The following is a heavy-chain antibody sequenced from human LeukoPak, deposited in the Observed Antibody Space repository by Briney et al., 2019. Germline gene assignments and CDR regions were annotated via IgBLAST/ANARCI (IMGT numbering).Heavy chain of an antibody. D-gene: IGHD2-2*01. CDR2: IYYSGRT. Sequence: SETLSLTCAVSGGSLSSGGYYWSWIRQHPGKGLEWIGYIYYSGRTYYNPSLKSRVTISVDTSKNQFSLKLSSVTAADTAVYYCAREGLRYCSSTSCKGEDWFDPWGQGTLVTVSS. J-gene: IGHJ5*02. CDR3: AREGLRYCSSTSCKGEDWFDP. CDR1: GGSLSSGGYY. V-gene: IGHV4-31*11.